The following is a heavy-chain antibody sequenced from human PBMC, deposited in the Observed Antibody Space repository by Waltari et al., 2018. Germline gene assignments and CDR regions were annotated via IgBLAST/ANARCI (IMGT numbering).Heavy chain of an antibody. CDR2: IRVRVEST. V-gene: IGHV3-23*01. CDR3: AKESSINVGWFDV. Sequence: EVKLLESGGGLVQPGGSMRLSCEASGFTFDDYDLSWVRQATGEGLEWLSSIRVRVESTYVADPVKGRFSISRDNSKNTLYLQMDSLTVDDTAVFFCAKESSINVGWFDVWVHGTLVTVSA. CDR1: GFTFDDYD. J-gene: IGHJ5*01. D-gene: IGHD1-26*01.